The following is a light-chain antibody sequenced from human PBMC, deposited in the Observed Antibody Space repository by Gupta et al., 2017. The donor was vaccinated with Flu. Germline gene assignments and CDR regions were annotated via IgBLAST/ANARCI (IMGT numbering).Light chain of an antibody. V-gene: IGKV3-20*01. CDR1: QSVSSSY. CDR3: QQDGSSPRT. J-gene: IGKJ1*01. CDR2: GAS. Sequence: DIVLTHSPGTLSLSPGERATLSCTGSQSVSSSYLDWYQQRPGQAPKLLIYGASSRDTGIPDRFSGSGSGTDFTLTITRLEPEDFAVYYCQQDGSSPRTFGQGTKVEI.